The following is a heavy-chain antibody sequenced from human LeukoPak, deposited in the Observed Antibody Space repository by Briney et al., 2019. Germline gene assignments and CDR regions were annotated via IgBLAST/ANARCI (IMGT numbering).Heavy chain of an antibody. CDR2: ISWNSGSI. V-gene: IGHV3-9*01. J-gene: IGHJ4*02. CDR3: AKDNRRHYTSGPNPDSLH. D-gene: IGHD6-19*01. CDR1: GFIFNNYA. Sequence: PGGSLRLSCACSGFIFNNYAMHWVRQPPGKGLEWVSGISWNSGSIDYADSVKGRFTISRDNAKNSLYLQMNSLRVEDTAFYYYAKDNRRHYTSGPNPDSLHWGQGALVTVSS.